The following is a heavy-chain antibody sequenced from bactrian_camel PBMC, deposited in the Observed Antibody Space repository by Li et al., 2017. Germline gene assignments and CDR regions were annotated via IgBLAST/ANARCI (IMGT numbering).Heavy chain of an antibody. CDR3: AADRDVYALTSACTCLTPFYY. V-gene: IGHV3S53*01. D-gene: IGHD7*01. Sequence: HVQLVESGGGPAQAGGSLRLSCAASARAYHSNCMGWFRQAPGKESEGVSRITNEGDTYYADSVKGRFTISQDNGKNTLYLQMNSLKPEDTAVYYCAADRDVYALTSACTCLTPFYYWGQGTQVTVS. J-gene: IGHJ4*01. CDR2: ITNEGDT. CDR1: ARAYHSNC.